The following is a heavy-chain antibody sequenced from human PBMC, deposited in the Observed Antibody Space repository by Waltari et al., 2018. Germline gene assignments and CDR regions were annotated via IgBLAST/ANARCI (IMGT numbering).Heavy chain of an antibody. CDR1: GGSISSSSYY. J-gene: IGHJ5*02. Sequence: QLQLQESGPGLVKPSETLSLTCTVSGGSISSSSYYWGWIRQPPGKGLGWIGSIYYSGSTYYNPSLKGRVTISVDTSKNQFSLKLSSVTAADTAVYYCARQGGDLLWWFDPWGQGTLVTVSS. V-gene: IGHV4-39*01. CDR2: IYYSGST. D-gene: IGHD1-26*01. CDR3: ARQGGDLLWWFDP.